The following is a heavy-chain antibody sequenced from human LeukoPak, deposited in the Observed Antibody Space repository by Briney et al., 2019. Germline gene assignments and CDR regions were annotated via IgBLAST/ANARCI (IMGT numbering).Heavy chain of an antibody. J-gene: IGHJ4*02. CDR1: GFTFDDYA. D-gene: IGHD5-18*01. CDR2: ISWNSGSI. Sequence: GGSLRLSCAASGFTFDDYAMHWVRQAPGKGLGWVSGISWNSGSIGYADSVKGRFTISRDNAKNSLYLQMNSLRAEDTALYYCARDGEGYSYLSPGGFDYWGQGTLVTVSS. V-gene: IGHV3-9*01. CDR3: ARDGEGYSYLSPGGFDY.